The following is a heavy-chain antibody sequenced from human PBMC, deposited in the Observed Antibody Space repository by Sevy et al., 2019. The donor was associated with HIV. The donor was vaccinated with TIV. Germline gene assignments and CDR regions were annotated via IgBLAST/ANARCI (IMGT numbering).Heavy chain of an antibody. V-gene: IGHV4-59*01. Sequence: SETLSLTCTVSGGSISSYYWSWIRQPPGKGLEWIGYIYYSGSTNYNPSLKSRVTISVDTSKNQFSLKLSSVTAVDTAVYYCARTYFDWFPMGRYNWFDPWGQGTLVTVSS. D-gene: IGHD3-9*01. CDR3: ARTYFDWFPMGRYNWFDP. CDR1: GGSISSYY. CDR2: IYYSGST. J-gene: IGHJ5*02.